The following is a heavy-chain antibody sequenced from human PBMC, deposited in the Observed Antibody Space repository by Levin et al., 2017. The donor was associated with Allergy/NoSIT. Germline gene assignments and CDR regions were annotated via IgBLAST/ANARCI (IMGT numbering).Heavy chain of an antibody. CDR2: IDYRGSS. CDR1: GDSISNYC. D-gene: IGHD3-10*01. Sequence: SETLSLTCTVSGDSISNYCWSWIRQTPGKGLEWIGYIDYRGSSNYNLSLRSRVTMSIDTNQFSLKLTSVTAADTAVYYCARDTPRLTMVRGVMITEGLRGMDVWGQGTTVTVSS. J-gene: IGHJ6*02. V-gene: IGHV4-59*01. CDR3: ARDTPRLTMVRGVMITEGLRGMDV.